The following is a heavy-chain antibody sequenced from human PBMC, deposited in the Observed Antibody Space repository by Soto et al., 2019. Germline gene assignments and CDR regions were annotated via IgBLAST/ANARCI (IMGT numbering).Heavy chain of an antibody. D-gene: IGHD2-15*01. J-gene: IGHJ4*02. Sequence: SETLSLTCAVSGGSISSSNWWSWVRQPPGKGLEWIGEIYHSGTTYYSPSLKSRVIISVDTSKNQFSLSLGSVTAADTAVYYCAARCSGGNCYESGFDFWGRGLLVTVSS. V-gene: IGHV4-4*02. CDR1: GGSISSSNW. CDR2: IYHSGTT. CDR3: AARCSGGNCYESGFDF.